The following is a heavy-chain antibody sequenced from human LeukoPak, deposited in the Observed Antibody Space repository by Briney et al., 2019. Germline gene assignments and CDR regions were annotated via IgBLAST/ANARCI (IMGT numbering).Heavy chain of an antibody. D-gene: IGHD6-19*01. J-gene: IGHJ4*02. CDR1: DDSISSYY. CDR2: IYYSGNI. V-gene: IGHV4-59*01. CDR3: ARAKKAVAGFFDY. Sequence: SETLSLTCTVSDDSISSYYWSWIRRPPGKGLEWIGYIYYSGNIKYNPSLKSRVTISVDTSKKKLSLKLSSVTAADTAVYYCARAKKAVAGFFDYWGQGTLVTVSS.